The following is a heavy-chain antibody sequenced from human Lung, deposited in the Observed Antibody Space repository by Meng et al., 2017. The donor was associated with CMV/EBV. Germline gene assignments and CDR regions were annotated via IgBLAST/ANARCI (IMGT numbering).Heavy chain of an antibody. CDR2: VTGGGGST. CDR1: GFTFSSYA. D-gene: IGHD2-2*01. CDR3: AKGNAEYCSGARCYAFDY. J-gene: IGHJ4*02. V-gene: IGHV3-23*01. Sequence: GEXXKISCAASGFTFSSYAMTWVRQAPGKGLEWVSVVTGGGGSTYYADSVKGRFTISRDNSENALYLQMNSLRVEDTAIYYCAKGNAEYCSGARCYAFDYXGQGXLVASSS.